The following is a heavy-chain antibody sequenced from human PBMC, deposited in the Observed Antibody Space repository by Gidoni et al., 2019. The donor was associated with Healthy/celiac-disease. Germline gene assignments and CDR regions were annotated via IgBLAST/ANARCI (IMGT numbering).Heavy chain of an antibody. CDR3: AKERGSGGFDP. J-gene: IGHJ5*02. Sequence: EVQLVETGGGLIQPGGSLRLSCAASGFTVSSNYMSWVRQAPGKGLEWVPVIYSGGSTYYADSVKGRFTISRDNSKNTLYLQMNSLRAEDRAGYYWAKERGSGGFDPWGQGTLVTVSS. CDR2: IYSGGST. D-gene: IGHD3-10*01. V-gene: IGHV3-53*02. CDR1: GFTVSSNY.